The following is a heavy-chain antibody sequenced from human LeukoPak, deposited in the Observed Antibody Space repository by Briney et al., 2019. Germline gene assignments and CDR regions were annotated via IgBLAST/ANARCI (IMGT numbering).Heavy chain of an antibody. D-gene: IGHD6-19*01. J-gene: IGHJ4*02. CDR3: ATKQWLAPPPDS. V-gene: IGHV3-74*01. CDR2: INTDGTVK. CDR1: GFTFSKYW. Sequence: GGSLRLSCAASGFTFSKYWMLWVRQAPGKGLESVSRINTDGTVKTYADSVKGRFTVSRDNADNTMFLQMNSVSDEDTAVYYCATKQWLAPPPDSWGQGTPVTVSS.